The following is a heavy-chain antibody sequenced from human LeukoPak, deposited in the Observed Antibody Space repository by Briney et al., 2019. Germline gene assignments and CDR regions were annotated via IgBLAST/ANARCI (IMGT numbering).Heavy chain of an antibody. Sequence: SETLSLTCTVSGGSISGHYWSWIRQPPGKGLEWIGNIYFSGSESTNYNPSFKSRVAISTDTSKNHFSLKLSSVTAADTAVYYCARTEARDYYYMDVWGKGTTVTVSS. CDR2: IYFSGSEST. J-gene: IGHJ6*03. CDR3: ARTEARDYYYMDV. V-gene: IGHV4-59*11. CDR1: GGSISGHY.